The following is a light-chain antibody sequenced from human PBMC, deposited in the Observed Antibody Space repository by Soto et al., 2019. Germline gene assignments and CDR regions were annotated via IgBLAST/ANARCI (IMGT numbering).Light chain of an antibody. CDR1: QSVSSY. CDR3: QQRSSWPWT. CDR2: DAS. Sequence: EMVLTQSPATLSLSPGERATLSCRASQSVSSYLAWYQQKSGQAPRLLIYDASNRATGIPARFGGSGSGTDFTLTISSLEPEDFAVYYCQQRSSWPWTFGQGTKVDIK. J-gene: IGKJ1*01. V-gene: IGKV3-11*01.